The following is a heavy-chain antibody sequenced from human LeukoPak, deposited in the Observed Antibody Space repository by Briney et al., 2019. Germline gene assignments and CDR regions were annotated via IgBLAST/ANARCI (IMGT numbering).Heavy chain of an antibody. D-gene: IGHD3-10*01. CDR3: ATSGMVRGMDV. Sequence: ASVQVSSPASGSTFTCYYMHWVRQAPGQGREWMGWINPNSGGTSYAQKFQGRVTMTRDTSISTAYMELSRLRSDDSAVYYCATSGMVRGMDVWGQGTTVTVSS. V-gene: IGHV1-2*02. CDR2: INPNSGGT. J-gene: IGHJ6*02. CDR1: GSTFTCYY.